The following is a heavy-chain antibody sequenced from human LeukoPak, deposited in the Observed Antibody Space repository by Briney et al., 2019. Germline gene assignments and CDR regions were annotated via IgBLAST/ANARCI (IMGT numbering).Heavy chain of an antibody. Sequence: GGSLRLSCAASGFTFSSYAMSWVRQAPGKGLEWVSAISGSGGSTYYADSVKGRFTISRDNAKNSLYLQMDSLRAEDMALYYCAKDTGSGWFYDAFGIWGQGTMVTVSS. CDR3: AKDTGSGWFYDAFGI. J-gene: IGHJ3*02. CDR2: ISGSGGST. V-gene: IGHV3-23*01. D-gene: IGHD6-19*01. CDR1: GFTFSSYA.